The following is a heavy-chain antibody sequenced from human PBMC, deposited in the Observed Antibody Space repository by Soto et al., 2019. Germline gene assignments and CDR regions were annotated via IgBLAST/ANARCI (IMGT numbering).Heavy chain of an antibody. J-gene: IGHJ4*02. CDR3: ARKSLYCSGGSCAFDY. D-gene: IGHD2-15*01. V-gene: IGHV3-66*01. CDR2: IYSGGST. Sequence: PGGSLRLSCAASGFTVSSNYMSWVRQAPGKGLEWVSVIYSGGSTYYADSVKGRFTISRDNSKNTLYLQMNSLRAEDTAVYYCARKSLYCSGGSCAFDYWGQGTLVTVSS. CDR1: GFTVSSNY.